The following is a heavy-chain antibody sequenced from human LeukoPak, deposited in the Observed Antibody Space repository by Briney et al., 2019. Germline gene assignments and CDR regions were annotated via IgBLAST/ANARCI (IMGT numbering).Heavy chain of an antibody. D-gene: IGHD2-15*01. CDR3: ARDPCSGGSCYSSYFDY. Sequence: GGSLRLSCAASGFTFSSYGMHWVRQAPGKGLEWVAVISYDGSNKYYADSVKGRFTISRDNSKNTLYLQMNSLRAEDTAVYYCARDPCSGGSCYSSYFDYWGQGTLVTVSS. V-gene: IGHV3-30*03. J-gene: IGHJ4*02. CDR1: GFTFSSYG. CDR2: ISYDGSNK.